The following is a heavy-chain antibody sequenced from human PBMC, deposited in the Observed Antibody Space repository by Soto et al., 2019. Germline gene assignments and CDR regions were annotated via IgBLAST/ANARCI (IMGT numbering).Heavy chain of an antibody. D-gene: IGHD6-6*01. CDR3: ARDSSRPYSSSSEGCFDY. J-gene: IGHJ4*02. V-gene: IGHV3-30-3*01. Sequence: QVQLVESGGGVVQPGRSLRLSCAASGFTFSSYAMHWVRQAPGKGLEWVAVISYDGSNKYYADSVKGRFTISRDNSKNTXXLQMNSLRAEDTAVYYCARDSSRPYSSSSEGCFDYWGQGTLVTVSS. CDR1: GFTFSSYA. CDR2: ISYDGSNK.